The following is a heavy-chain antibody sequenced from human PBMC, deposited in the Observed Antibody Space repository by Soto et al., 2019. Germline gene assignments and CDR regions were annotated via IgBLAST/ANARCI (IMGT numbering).Heavy chain of an antibody. D-gene: IGHD1-26*01. Sequence: WWSLRLSCAASVFTFTSYAVTWFRQAPGKGLEWVSGISGSGGSLNHADSVKGRFTISRDNSKNTVYLQMNSLRAEDSAVYYCAKGVKYSNYYYGMDVWGQGTTVTVSS. V-gene: IGHV3-23*01. CDR1: VFTFTSYA. CDR2: ISGSGGSL. CDR3: AKGVKYSNYYYGMDV. J-gene: IGHJ6*02.